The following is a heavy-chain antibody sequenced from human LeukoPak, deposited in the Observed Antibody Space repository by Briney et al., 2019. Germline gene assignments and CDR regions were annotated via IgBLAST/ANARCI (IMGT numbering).Heavy chain of an antibody. CDR3: ARLGYSSSWYEGGDY. V-gene: IGHV3-23*01. Sequence: GGTLRLSCAASGFTFSSYGMSWVRQAPGKGLEWVSAISGSGGSTYYADSVKGRFTISRDNSKNTLYLQMNSLRAEDTAVYYCARLGYSSSWYEGGDYWGQGTLVTVSS. J-gene: IGHJ4*02. CDR2: ISGSGGST. D-gene: IGHD6-13*01. CDR1: GFTFSSYG.